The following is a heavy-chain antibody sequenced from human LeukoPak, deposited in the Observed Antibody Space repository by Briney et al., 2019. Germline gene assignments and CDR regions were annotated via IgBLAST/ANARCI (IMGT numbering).Heavy chain of an antibody. D-gene: IGHD3-10*01. J-gene: IGHJ4*02. V-gene: IGHV3-21*01. CDR1: GFTFTSYS. CDR3: ARVPGDY. Sequence: KTGGSLRLSCAASGFTFTSYSMNWVRQAPGKGLEWVSSISGSSSYIYYADSVKGRFTISRDNAKNSLYLQMNSLRADDTAVYYCARVPGDYWGQGTLVTVSS. CDR2: ISGSSSYI.